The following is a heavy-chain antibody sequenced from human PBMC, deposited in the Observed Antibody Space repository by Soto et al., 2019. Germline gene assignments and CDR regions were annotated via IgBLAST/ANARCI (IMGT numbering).Heavy chain of an antibody. V-gene: IGHV4-31*03. J-gene: IGHJ4*02. CDR1: GGSISSGGYY. CDR2: IYYSGSA. CDR3: ARANGDYGFFHY. D-gene: IGHD4-17*01. Sequence: SETLSLTCIVSGGSISSGGYYWSWIRQHPGKGLEWIGYIYYSGSAYYNPSLKSRVTISVDTSKNQFSLRLSSVTAADTAVYYCARANGDYGFFHYWGQGTLVTVSS.